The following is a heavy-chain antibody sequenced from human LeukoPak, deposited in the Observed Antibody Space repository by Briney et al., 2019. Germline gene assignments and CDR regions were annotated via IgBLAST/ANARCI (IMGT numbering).Heavy chain of an antibody. CDR1: GGSITNSSW. CDR3: ARDPIGSV. CDR2: IYHSGST. D-gene: IGHD1-26*01. J-gene: IGHJ3*01. V-gene: IGHV4-4*02. Sequence: SVTLSLTCVVSGGSITNSSWWNWVRQPPGKGLEWIGEIYHSGSTNYNPSLKSRVTISVDKSKNQFSLNLSSVTAADTAVYYCARDPIGSVWGQGTMVTVSS.